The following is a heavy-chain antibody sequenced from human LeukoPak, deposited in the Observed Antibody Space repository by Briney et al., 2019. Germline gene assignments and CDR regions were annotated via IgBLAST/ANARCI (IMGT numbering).Heavy chain of an antibody. J-gene: IGHJ4*02. V-gene: IGHV1-2*02. CDR1: GYNFTGYY. CDR3: ARAPDRGY. D-gene: IGHD3-22*01. CDR2: MNPNSGGT. Sequence: ASVKVSCKASGYNFTGYYMHWVRQAPGQGLEWMGWMNPNSGGTNYAQKFQGRVALTRDTSISTAYMELSSLKSDDTAVYYCARAPDRGYWGQGTLVTVSS.